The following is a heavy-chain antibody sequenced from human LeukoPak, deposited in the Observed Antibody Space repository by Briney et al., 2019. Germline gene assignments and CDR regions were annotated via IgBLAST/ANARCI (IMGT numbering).Heavy chain of an antibody. V-gene: IGHV3-21*01. Sequence: PGGSLRLSCAASGFTFSSYSMNWVRQAPGKGLEWVSSISSSSSYIYYADSVKGRFTISRDNAKNSLYLQMNSLRAEDTAVYYCARTLHDILTGYYYFYFDYWGQGTLVTVSS. J-gene: IGHJ4*02. D-gene: IGHD3-9*01. CDR2: ISSSSSYI. CDR1: GFTFSSYS. CDR3: ARTLHDILTGYYYFYFDY.